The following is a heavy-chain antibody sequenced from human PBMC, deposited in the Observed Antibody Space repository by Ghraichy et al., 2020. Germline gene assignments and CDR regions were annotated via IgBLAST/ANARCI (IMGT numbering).Heavy chain of an antibody. CDR1: GGSISSGGYY. CDR3: ARLSGYLYYFDY. CDR2: IYYSGST. Sequence: TLSLTCTVSGGSISSGGYYWSWIRQHPGKGLEWIGYIYYSGSTYYNPSLKSRVTISVDTSKNQFSLKLSSVTAADTAVYYCARLSGYLYYFDYWGQGTLVTVSS. D-gene: IGHD3-3*01. J-gene: IGHJ4*02. V-gene: IGHV4-31*03.